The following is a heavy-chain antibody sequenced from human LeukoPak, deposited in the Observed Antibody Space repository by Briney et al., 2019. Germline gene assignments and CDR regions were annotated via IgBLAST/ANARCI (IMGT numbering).Heavy chain of an antibody. D-gene: IGHD6-19*01. Sequence: KTSETLSLTCAVSGYSISSGYYWGWIRQPPRKGLEWIGSIYHSGSTYYNPSLKSRVTISVDTSKNQFSLKLSSVTAADTAVYYCARAPGEQWLVRRTHFDYWGQGTLVTVSS. V-gene: IGHV4-38-2*01. CDR3: ARAPGEQWLVRRTHFDY. CDR1: GYSISSGYY. J-gene: IGHJ4*02. CDR2: IYHSGST.